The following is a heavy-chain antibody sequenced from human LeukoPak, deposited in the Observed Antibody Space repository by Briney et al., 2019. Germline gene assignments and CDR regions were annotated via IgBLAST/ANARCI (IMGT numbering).Heavy chain of an antibody. CDR2: IYYSGST. V-gene: IGHV4-59*08. D-gene: IGHD5-12*01. Sequence: SETLSLTCTVSGGFISSYYWSWIRQPPGKGLEWIGYIYYSGSTSYNPSLKSRVTMSADTSKNQFSLKLRSVTATDTAVYYCARHLSGYDYVGYWGQGTLVTVSS. J-gene: IGHJ4*02. CDR1: GGFISSYY. CDR3: ARHLSGYDYVGY.